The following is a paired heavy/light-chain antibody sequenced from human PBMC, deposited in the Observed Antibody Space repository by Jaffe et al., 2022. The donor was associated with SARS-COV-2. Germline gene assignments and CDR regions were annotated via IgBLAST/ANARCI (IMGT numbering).Heavy chain of an antibody. CDR3: ARALRSDWQQDY. CDR2: IYYSGTT. V-gene: IGHV4-30-4*01. D-gene: IGHD6-19*01. CDR1: GGSINSGDYY. J-gene: IGHJ4*02. Sequence: QVQLQESGPGLVRPSQTLSLTCTVSGGSINSGDYYWTWIRQPPGKGLEWIGYIYYSGTTQYNPSLMSRLTISIDTSKNQFSLKLRSVTAADTAVYYCARALRSDWQQDYWGQGTLVTVS.
Light chain of an antibody. CDR2: AAS. Sequence: DIQLTQSPSFLSASVGDRVTITCRASQGISSYLAWYQQKPGKAPKVLIYAASTLQSGVPSRFTGSGSGTEFTLTISSLQPEDFATYYCQQLNSYPITFGQGTRLEIK. CDR3: QQLNSYPIT. J-gene: IGKJ5*01. V-gene: IGKV1-9*01. CDR1: QGISSY.